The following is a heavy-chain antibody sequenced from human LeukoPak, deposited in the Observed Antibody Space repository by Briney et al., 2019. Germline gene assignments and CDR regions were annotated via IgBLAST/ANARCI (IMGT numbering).Heavy chain of an antibody. J-gene: IGHJ4*02. CDR2: IRYDGSNK. CDR3: AKDLGVPEDY. Sequence: GGTLRLSCAASGFTFSSYGMHWVRQAPGKGLEWVAFIRYDGSNKYYADSVKGRFTISRDNSKNTLYLQMNSLRAEDTAVYYCAKDLGVPEDYWGQGTLVTVSS. D-gene: IGHD2-8*01. CDR1: GFTFSSYG. V-gene: IGHV3-30*02.